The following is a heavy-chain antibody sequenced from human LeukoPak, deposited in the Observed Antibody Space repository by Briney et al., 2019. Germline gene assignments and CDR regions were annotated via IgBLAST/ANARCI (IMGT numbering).Heavy chain of an antibody. J-gene: IGHJ4*02. CDR1: GFTLSDYY. CDR3: ARDRSIPYYDFWSGYYLSQYYFDY. Sequence: GGSLRLSCAASGFTLSDYYMSWIRQAPGKGLEWVSYISSSGSTIYYADSVKGRFTISRDNAKNSLYLQMNSLRAEDTAVYYCARDRSIPYYDFWSGYYLSQYYFDYWGQGTLVTVSS. CDR2: ISSSGSTI. D-gene: IGHD3-3*01. V-gene: IGHV3-11*01.